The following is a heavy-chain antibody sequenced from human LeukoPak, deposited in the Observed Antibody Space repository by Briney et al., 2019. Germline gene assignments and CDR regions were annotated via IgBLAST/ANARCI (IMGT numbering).Heavy chain of an antibody. CDR1: GFTFNNYW. CDR2: IRFDGGDT. CDR3: AKEIDGFDV. J-gene: IGHJ3*01. Sequence: AGGSLRLSCAASGFTFNNYWMHWVRQAPGMGLVWVSSIRFDGGDTAYADSAKGRFTISRDNAKNTMFLQMNNLRAEDTAVYYCAKEIDGFDVSGQGTLVTVSS. V-gene: IGHV3-74*01.